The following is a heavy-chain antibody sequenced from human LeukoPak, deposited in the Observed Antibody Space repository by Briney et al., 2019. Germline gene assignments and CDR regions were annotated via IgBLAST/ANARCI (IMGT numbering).Heavy chain of an antibody. D-gene: IGHD6-13*01. J-gene: IGHJ4*02. CDR3: ARDRKVAAHNLFDY. Sequence: SETLSLTCTVSGGSISSYYWSWIRQPPGKGLEWIGYIYYSGSTNYNPSLKSRVTISVDTSKNQFSLKLSSVTAADTAVYYCARDRKVAAHNLFDYWGQGTLVTVSS. CDR1: GGSISSYY. CDR2: IYYSGST. V-gene: IGHV4-59*01.